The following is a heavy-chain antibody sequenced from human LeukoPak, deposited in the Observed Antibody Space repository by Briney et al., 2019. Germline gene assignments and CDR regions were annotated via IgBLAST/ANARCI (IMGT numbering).Heavy chain of an antibody. Sequence: ASVKVSCKASGYTFTSNYIHWVRQAPGQGLVWMGMFYPRDGSTSYAQKFQGRVTVTRDTSTSTVHMELSGLRSGDTAVYYCARDQEGFDYWGQGTLVTVSS. CDR1: GYTFTSNY. J-gene: IGHJ4*02. CDR2: FYPRDGST. CDR3: ARDQEGFDY. V-gene: IGHV1-46*01.